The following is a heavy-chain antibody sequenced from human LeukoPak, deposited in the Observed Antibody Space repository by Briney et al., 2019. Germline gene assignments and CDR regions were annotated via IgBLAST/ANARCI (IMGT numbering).Heavy chain of an antibody. Sequence: GXSLRLSCAASGFTFSSYEMNWVRQAPGKGLEWVSYISTSGSTIYYTDSMKGRFTISRDNAKNSLYLQMNSLRAEDTAVYYCARKYYGSGKYWGQGTLVIVSS. CDR1: GFTFSSYE. D-gene: IGHD3-10*01. V-gene: IGHV3-48*03. CDR2: ISTSGSTI. J-gene: IGHJ4*02. CDR3: ARKYYGSGKY.